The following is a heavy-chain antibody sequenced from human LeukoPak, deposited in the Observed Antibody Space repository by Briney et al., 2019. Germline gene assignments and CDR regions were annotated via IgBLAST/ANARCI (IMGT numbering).Heavy chain of an antibody. CDR1: GYTFTSYD. J-gene: IGHJ4*02. Sequence: ASVKVSCKASGYTFTSYDINWVRQATGQGLEWMGWMNPNSGNTGYAQKFQGRVTMTEDTSTDTAYMELSSLRSEDTAVYYCATSHGWTITMVRGVIIPPVDWGQGTLVTVSS. V-gene: IGHV1-8*02. D-gene: IGHD3-10*01. CDR2: MNPNSGNT. CDR3: ATSHGWTITMVRGVIIPPVD.